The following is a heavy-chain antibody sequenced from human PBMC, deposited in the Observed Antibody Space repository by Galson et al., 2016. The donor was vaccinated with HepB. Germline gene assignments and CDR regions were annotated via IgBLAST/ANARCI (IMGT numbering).Heavy chain of an antibody. CDR3: AREAKLAAPDYYGMDV. Sequence: SLRLSCAASGFTFNTYWLGWVRQGPGKGLVWVSRINSDGGTTTYPDSVKGRLTISRDNAKKTLYLQMNSQRSEDSAVYYCAREAKLAAPDYYGMDVWGQGTTVTVSS. V-gene: IGHV3-74*01. D-gene: IGHD6-13*01. J-gene: IGHJ6*02. CDR2: INSDGGTT. CDR1: GFTFNTYW.